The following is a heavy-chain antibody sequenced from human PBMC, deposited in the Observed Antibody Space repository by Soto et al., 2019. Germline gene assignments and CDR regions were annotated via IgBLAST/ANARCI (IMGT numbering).Heavy chain of an antibody. V-gene: IGHV4-4*02. Sequence: SETLSLTCAVSGGSISSSNWWSWVRQPPGKGLEWIGEIYHSGSTNYNPSLKSRVTISVDKSKNQFSLKLSAVTAADTAVYYCARGRSYYDSSGYYYYYYGMDVWGQGTTVTVSS. CDR2: IYHSGST. CDR1: GGSISSSNW. CDR3: ARGRSYYDSSGYYYYYYGMDV. D-gene: IGHD3-22*01. J-gene: IGHJ6*02.